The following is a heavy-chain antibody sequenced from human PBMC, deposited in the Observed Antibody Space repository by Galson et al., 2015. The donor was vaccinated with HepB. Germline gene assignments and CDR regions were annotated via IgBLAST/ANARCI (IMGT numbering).Heavy chain of an antibody. J-gene: IGHJ4*02. CDR1: GFTFSSYS. D-gene: IGHD3-10*01. Sequence: SLRLSCAASGFTFSSYSMNWVRRAPGKGLEWVSSISSRSSYIYYADSVKGRFTISRDNAKNSLYLQMNSLRAEDTAVYYCAREGMVVRGVQPPYYFDYWGQGTLVTVSS. CDR2: ISSRSSYI. CDR3: AREGMVVRGVQPPYYFDY. V-gene: IGHV3-21*01.